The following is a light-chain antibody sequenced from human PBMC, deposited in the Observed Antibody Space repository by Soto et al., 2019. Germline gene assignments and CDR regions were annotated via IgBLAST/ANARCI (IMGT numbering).Light chain of an antibody. CDR2: DAS. CDR1: QVIRSA. V-gene: IGKV1-13*02. CDR3: QHFHSSAIA. Sequence: ALQLTQTPSSLSASVGDRVSMTCRASQVIRSALAWYQQKPGNPPELLIYDASTLEVGVPSRFRGSGSGTHFTLTISNVKPDDFATYYSQHFHSSAIAFGQGTRLEIK. J-gene: IGKJ5*01.